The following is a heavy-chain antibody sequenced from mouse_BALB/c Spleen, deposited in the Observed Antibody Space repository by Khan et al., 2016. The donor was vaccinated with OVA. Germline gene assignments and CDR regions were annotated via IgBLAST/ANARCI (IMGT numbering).Heavy chain of an antibody. CDR1: GYTFTTYW. CDR3: TRRGLYGIVTY. V-gene: IGHV1-7*01. D-gene: IGHD2-1*01. J-gene: IGHJ3*01. CDR2: IDPSTGYT. Sequence: VQLQQSGAELAKPGASVEMSCKASGYTFTTYWMHWVKQRPGQGLEWIGYIDPSTGYTEYNQKFKEKATLTADKSSSTAYMQLSSLTSEDSAVYECTRRGLYGIVTYWGQGTLVTVSA.